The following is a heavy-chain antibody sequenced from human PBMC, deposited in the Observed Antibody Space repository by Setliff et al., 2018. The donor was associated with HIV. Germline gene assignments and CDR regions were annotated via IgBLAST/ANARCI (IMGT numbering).Heavy chain of an antibody. CDR3: ARSDYYDTSGYYSYAFDI. CDR1: GGAFNDYY. D-gene: IGHD3-22*01. J-gene: IGHJ3*02. CDR2: INHSGNI. V-gene: IGHV4-34*01. Sequence: SETLSLTCAVYGGAFNDYYWNWIRQPPGEGLQWIGEINHSGNINYNPSLRSRVTMTVDTSKSQFSLRLSSVTAADTAVYYCARSDYYDTSGYYSYAFDIWGQGTMVTVSS.